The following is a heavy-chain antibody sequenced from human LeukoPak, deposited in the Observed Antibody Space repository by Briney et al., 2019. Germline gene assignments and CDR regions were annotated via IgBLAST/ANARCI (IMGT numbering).Heavy chain of an antibody. CDR3: ARTLWFGEVWAAFDI. V-gene: IGHV5-51*01. Sequence: GESLKISCKGSGYSFTSYWIGWVRQMPGKGLGWMGIIYPGDSDTRYSPSFQGQVTISADKSISTAYLQWSSLKASDTAMYYCARTLWFGEVWAAFDIWGQGTLVTVSS. J-gene: IGHJ4*02. CDR2: IYPGDSDT. CDR1: GYSFTSYW. D-gene: IGHD3-10*01.